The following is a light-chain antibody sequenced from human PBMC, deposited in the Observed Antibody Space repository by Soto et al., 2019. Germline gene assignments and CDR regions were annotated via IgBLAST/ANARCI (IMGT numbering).Light chain of an antibody. CDR3: QHYQSGHPIT. V-gene: IGKV3-20*01. Sequence: IVMTRSPATLPLSPLERSTLSCGTSQSVDSRLAWYQHKPGQAPRLLISGASSRATGIPDRFTGSGSETSFTLTISRLEPEDFALYYCQHYQSGHPITFGQGTRLEIK. CDR1: QSVDSR. J-gene: IGKJ5*01. CDR2: GAS.